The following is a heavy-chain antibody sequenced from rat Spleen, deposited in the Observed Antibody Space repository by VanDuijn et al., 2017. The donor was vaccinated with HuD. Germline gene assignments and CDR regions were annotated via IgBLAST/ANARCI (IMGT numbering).Heavy chain of an antibody. CDR3: ARGGGYSEVNFDY. CDR1: GFTFSNYG. J-gene: IGHJ2*01. D-gene: IGHD1-11*01. CDR2: ISYDGSRT. Sequence: EVQLVESGGGLVQPGRSLKLSCAASGFTFSNYGMAWVCQAPTKGREWVATISYDGSRTYYRDSVKCRFTISRDNAKSTLYLQIDSLGSEDTATYYCARGGGYSEVNFDYWGQGVMVTVSS. V-gene: IGHV5-29*01.